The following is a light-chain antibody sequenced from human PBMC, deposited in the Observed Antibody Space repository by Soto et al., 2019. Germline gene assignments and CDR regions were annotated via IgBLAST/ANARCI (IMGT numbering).Light chain of an antibody. J-gene: IGKJ2*01. CDR2: AAS. CDR1: QSVPSDY. V-gene: IGKV3-20*01. CDR3: QPYGTSPYT. Sequence: ELVLTQSPGTLSLSLGERATLSCRASQSVPSDYLAWYQQKRDQAPSLLIYAASSRATGVADRFSGSGSGTDSTLTISRLEPEVFAVYHCQPYGTSPYTFGQGTKLEIK.